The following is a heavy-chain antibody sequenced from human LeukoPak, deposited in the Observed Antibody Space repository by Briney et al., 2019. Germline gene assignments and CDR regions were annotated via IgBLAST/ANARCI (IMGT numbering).Heavy chain of an antibody. D-gene: IGHD3-22*01. CDR1: GYTFTSYG. V-gene: IGHV1-18*01. J-gene: IGHJ4*02. CDR2: ISAYNGNT. Sequence: GASVKVSCKASGYTFTSYGISWVRQAPGQGLEWMGWISAYNGNTNYAQKLQGRVTMTTDTSTSTAYMELRSLRSDDTAVYYCAREYYDSSGAPSFDYWGQGTLVTVSS. CDR3: AREYYDSSGAPSFDY.